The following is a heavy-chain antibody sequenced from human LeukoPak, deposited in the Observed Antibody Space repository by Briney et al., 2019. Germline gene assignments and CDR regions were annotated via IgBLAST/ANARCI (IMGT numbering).Heavy chain of an antibody. D-gene: IGHD1-26*01. CDR1: GFTFGDYA. Sequence: GGSLRLSCTAFGFTFGDYAVSWVRQAPGKGLEWVGFIRSKAFGGTTEYAASVKGRFTISRDDSKSIAYLQMNSLKTEDTAVYYCTRGNIPYSESYYGLWGQGTLVTVSS. V-gene: IGHV3-49*04. CDR2: IRSKAFGGTT. J-gene: IGHJ4*02. CDR3: TRGNIPYSESYYGL.